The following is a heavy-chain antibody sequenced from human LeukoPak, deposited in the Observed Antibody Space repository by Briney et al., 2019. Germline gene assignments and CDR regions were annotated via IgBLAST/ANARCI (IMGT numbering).Heavy chain of an antibody. J-gene: IGHJ4*02. CDR1: GFTFSSYA. V-gene: IGHV3-30-3*01. Sequence: GGSLRLSCAASGFTFSSYAMHWVRQAPGKGLEWVAVISYDGSNKYYADSVKGRFTISRDNSKNTLYLQMNSLRAEDTAVYYCVKGAPYSSSPLDYWGQGTLVTVSS. CDR3: VKGAPYSSSPLDY. D-gene: IGHD6-6*01. CDR2: ISYDGSNK.